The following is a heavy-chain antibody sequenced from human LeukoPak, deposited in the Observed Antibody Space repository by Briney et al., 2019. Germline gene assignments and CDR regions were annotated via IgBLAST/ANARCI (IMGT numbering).Heavy chain of an antibody. J-gene: IGHJ6*02. CDR3: ASDHTLYGMDV. CDR2: ISAYNGNT. CDR1: GYTFTSYG. V-gene: IGHV1-18*01. Sequence: ASVKVSCKASGYTFTSYGISWVRQAPGQGLEWMGWISAYNGNTNYAQKLQGRVTMTTDTSTSTAYMDLRSLRSDDTAVYYCASDHTLYGMDVWGQGTTVTVSS.